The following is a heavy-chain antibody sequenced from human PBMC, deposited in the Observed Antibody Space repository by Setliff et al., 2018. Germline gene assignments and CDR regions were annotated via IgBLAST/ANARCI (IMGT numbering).Heavy chain of an antibody. CDR2: ISPDGTIT. Sequence: PGGSLRLSCGASGFTFRKYWMYWVRQVPGKGLVWVSRISPDGTITNYADSVKGRFTISRDNAKNTLYLQMNSLTTEDTAVYYCAKDSLEVVIALHGMDVWGQGTTVTVSS. D-gene: IGHD2-21*01. J-gene: IGHJ6*02. CDR1: GFTFRKYW. V-gene: IGHV3-74*01. CDR3: AKDSLEVVIALHGMDV.